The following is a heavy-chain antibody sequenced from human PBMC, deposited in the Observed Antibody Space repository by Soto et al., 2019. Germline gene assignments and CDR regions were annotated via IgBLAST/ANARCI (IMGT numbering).Heavy chain of an antibody. Sequence: EVQLVESGEGLVQPGGSLRLSCAASGFTFSNYAMHWVRQAPGKGLEYVSAISSNGGSTFYADSVKGRFTISRDNSKNTLYLQMGSLSAEDMAVYYCARTYDDFWSGYPQGYFDCWGLGTLVTFSS. J-gene: IGHJ4*02. D-gene: IGHD3-3*01. CDR3: ARTYDDFWSGYPQGYFDC. CDR1: GFTFSNYA. CDR2: ISSNGGST. V-gene: IGHV3-64*02.